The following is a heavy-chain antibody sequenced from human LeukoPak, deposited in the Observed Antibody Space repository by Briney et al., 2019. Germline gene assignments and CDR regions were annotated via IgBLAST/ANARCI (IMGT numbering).Heavy chain of an antibody. D-gene: IGHD6-19*01. J-gene: IGHJ4*02. CDR2: IRGSGGGT. CDR1: GFTFSSYA. V-gene: IGHV3-23*01. Sequence: GGSLRRSCAASGFTFSSYAMSWVRQPPGKGLEWVSAIRGSGGGTYYADSVKGRSTISRDNSKNTLYLQMNSLRDEDTALYYCAKAGIGVVGYFDYWGQGTLVTVSS. CDR3: AKAGIGVVGYFDY.